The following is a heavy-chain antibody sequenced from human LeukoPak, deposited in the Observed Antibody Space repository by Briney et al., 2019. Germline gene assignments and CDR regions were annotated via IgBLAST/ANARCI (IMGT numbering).Heavy chain of an antibody. CDR1: GFTFSSAW. Sequence: GGSLRLSCAASGFTFSSAWMSWVRQAPGKGLEWVGRIKSKTDGGTADYAAPVKGRITISRDDSNNTLDLQMNNLETEDTAVYYCAAFAAGGWGQGTLVTVSS. CDR3: AAFAAGG. V-gene: IGHV3-15*01. CDR2: IKSKTDGGTA. J-gene: IGHJ4*02. D-gene: IGHD2-15*01.